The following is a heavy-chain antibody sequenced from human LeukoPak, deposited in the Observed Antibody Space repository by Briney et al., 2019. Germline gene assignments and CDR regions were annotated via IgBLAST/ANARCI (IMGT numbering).Heavy chain of an antibody. Sequence: SVKVSCKASGGTFSSYAISWVRQAPGQGLEWIGGIIPIFGTANYAQKFQGRVTITADKSTSTAYMELSSLRSEDTAVYYCASGLAGQNIYYYYYGMDVWGKGTTVTVSS. D-gene: IGHD6-19*01. V-gene: IGHV1-69*06. CDR1: GGTFSSYA. CDR3: ASGLAGQNIYYYYYGMDV. J-gene: IGHJ6*04. CDR2: IIPIFGTA.